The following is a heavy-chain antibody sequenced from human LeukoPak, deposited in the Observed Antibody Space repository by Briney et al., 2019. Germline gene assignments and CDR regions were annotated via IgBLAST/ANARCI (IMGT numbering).Heavy chain of an antibody. V-gene: IGHV4-34*01. CDR3: ARGSLPLGIYYFYGMDV. J-gene: IGHJ6*02. D-gene: IGHD5/OR15-5a*01. CDR2: INHSGST. CDR1: GGSFSGYY. Sequence: SETLSLTCAVYGGSFSGYYWSWIRQPPGKGLEWIGEINHSGSTNYNPSLKSRVTIAVETSKNQFSLKLSSVTAADTAVYQCARGSLPLGIYYFYGMDVWGQGSKVTLS.